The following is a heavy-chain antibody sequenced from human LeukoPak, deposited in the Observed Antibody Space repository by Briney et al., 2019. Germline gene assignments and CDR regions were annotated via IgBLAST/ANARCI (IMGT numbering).Heavy chain of an antibody. D-gene: IGHD6-13*01. V-gene: IGHV3-30-3*01. Sequence: GRSLRLSCAASGFTFSSYAMHWVRQAPGKGLEWVAVISYDGSNKYHAGSVKGRFTISRDNSKNTLYLQMNSLRAEDTAVYYCARVSAAGTFVPSGMDVWGQGTTVTVSS. J-gene: IGHJ6*02. CDR2: ISYDGSNK. CDR1: GFTFSSYA. CDR3: ARVSAAGTFVPSGMDV.